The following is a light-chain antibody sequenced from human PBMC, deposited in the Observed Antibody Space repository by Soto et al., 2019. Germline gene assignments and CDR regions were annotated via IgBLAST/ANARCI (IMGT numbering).Light chain of an antibody. CDR1: QTVRNNY. J-gene: IGKJ1*01. CDR2: GVS. V-gene: IGKV3-20*01. CDR3: QQYGSSAWT. Sequence: EFVLTQSPGTLSLSPGERATLSCRASQTVRNNYLAWYQQKPGQAPRLLIYGVSSRASGIPDRFSGSGSGTDFTLTISRLDPEDSAVYYCQQYGSSAWTFGQGTKVDIK.